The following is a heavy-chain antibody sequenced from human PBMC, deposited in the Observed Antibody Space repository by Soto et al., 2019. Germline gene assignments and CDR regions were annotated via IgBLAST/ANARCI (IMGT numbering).Heavy chain of an antibody. D-gene: IGHD3-3*01. CDR1: GGSISSYY. CDR3: ARGNNDYDFWSGSPRHYYGMDV. J-gene: IGHJ6*02. V-gene: IGHV4-59*01. CDR2: IYYGGST. Sequence: SETLSLTCTVSGGSISSYYWSWIRQPPGKGLEWIGYIYYGGSTNYNPSLKSRVTISVDTSKSQFSLKLSSVTAADTAVYYCARGNNDYDFWSGSPRHYYGMDVWGQGTTVTVSS.